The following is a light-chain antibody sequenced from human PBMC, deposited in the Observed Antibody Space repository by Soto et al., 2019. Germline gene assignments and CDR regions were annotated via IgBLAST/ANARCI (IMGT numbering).Light chain of an antibody. Sequence: QPALAQPASVSGSPGQSITISCTGTSXDVGGYDYVSWYQLHPGKAPKLMIFEVSNRPSGVSYRFSGSKSGNTASLTISGLQAEDEADYFCSSYSISTAYLFGTGTKVTVL. J-gene: IGLJ1*01. CDR3: SSYSISTAYL. V-gene: IGLV2-14*01. CDR2: EVS. CDR1: SXDVGGYDY.